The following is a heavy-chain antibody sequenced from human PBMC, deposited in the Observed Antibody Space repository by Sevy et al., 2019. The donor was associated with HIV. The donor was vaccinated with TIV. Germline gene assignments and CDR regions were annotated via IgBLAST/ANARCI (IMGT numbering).Heavy chain of an antibody. CDR2: IRGSGGST. D-gene: IGHD4-17*01. J-gene: IGHJ4*02. CDR3: AKDRLRMTTVVTPAWDY. V-gene: IGHV3-23*01. Sequence: GGSLRLSCAASGFTFSSYAMSWVRQAPGKGLEWVSAIRGSGGSTYYADSVKGRFTISRDNSKNTLYLQMNSLRAEDTAVYYCAKDRLRMTTVVTPAWDYWGQGTLVTVSS. CDR1: GFTFSSYA.